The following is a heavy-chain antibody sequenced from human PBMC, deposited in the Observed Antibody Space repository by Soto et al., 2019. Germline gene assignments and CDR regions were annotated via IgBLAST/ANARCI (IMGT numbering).Heavy chain of an antibody. Sequence: QVQLVQSGAEVKKPGASVKGSCKASGYTFTSYAMHWVRQAPGQRLEWMGWINAGNGNTKYSQKFQGRVTITRDTSASTAYMELSSLRSEDTAVYYCARVETYYYGSGSYTWFDPWGQGTLVTVSS. J-gene: IGHJ5*02. V-gene: IGHV1-3*01. CDR3: ARVETYYYGSGSYTWFDP. CDR1: GYTFTSYA. D-gene: IGHD3-10*01. CDR2: INAGNGNT.